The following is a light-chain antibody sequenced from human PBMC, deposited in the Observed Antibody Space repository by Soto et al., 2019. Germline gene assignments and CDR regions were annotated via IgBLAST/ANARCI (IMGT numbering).Light chain of an antibody. J-gene: IGLJ1*01. CDR3: QSYDSSVSGYV. CDR2: GNS. Sequence: HSVGTAPRRVCVAPSQGVTIFYNGSSSNIGAGYDVHWYQQLPGTAPKLLIYGNSNRPSGVPDRFSGSKSGTSASLAITGLQAEDEADYYCQSYDSSVSGYVFGTGTKVTVL. CDR1: SSNIGAGYD. V-gene: IGLV1-40*02.